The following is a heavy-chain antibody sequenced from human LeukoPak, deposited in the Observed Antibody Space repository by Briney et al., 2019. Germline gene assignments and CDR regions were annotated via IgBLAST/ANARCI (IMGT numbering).Heavy chain of an antibody. CDR1: GGSFSGYY. CDR2: INHSGST. D-gene: IGHD3-3*01. V-gene: IGHV4-34*01. J-gene: IGHJ5*02. CDR3: AKTTIFGVVITGGFDP. Sequence: SETLSLTCAVYGGSFSGYYWSWIRQPPGKGLEWIGEINHSGSTNYNPSLKSRVTISVDTSKNQFSLKLSSVTAADTAVYYCAKTTIFGVVITGGFDPWGQGTLVTVSS.